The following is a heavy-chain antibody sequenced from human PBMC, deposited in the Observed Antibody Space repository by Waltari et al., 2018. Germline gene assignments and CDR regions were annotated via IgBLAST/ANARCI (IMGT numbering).Heavy chain of an antibody. J-gene: IGHJ4*02. Sequence: EVQLVESGGGLVQPGGSLRLSGTASELTFSTHWLDWVRQAPGKGLVWVSRMKTDGTSISYADSVRGRFIISRDSAKNTYYLQMSSLRVEDTAVYYCTMNPGYWGQGTAVTVSS. CDR1: ELTFSTHW. CDR3: TMNPGY. CDR2: MKTDGTSI. V-gene: IGHV3-74*01.